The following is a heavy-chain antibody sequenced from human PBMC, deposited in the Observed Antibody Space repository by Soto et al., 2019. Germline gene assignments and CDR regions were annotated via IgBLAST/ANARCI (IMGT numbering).Heavy chain of an antibody. CDR1: GGSIISSY. V-gene: IGHV4-59*08. D-gene: IGHD3-10*01. CDR2: ISYSGST. CDR3: ARHSLDSYLSAYYMDV. Sequence: QVQLQESGPGLVKSSETLSLTCTVSGGSIISSYWSWIRQPPGKGLEWIGYISYSGSTNYNPSLKSRVTISLDTYNRQFSLNLNSVTATDTAVYYCARHSLDSYLSAYYMDVWGRGTTVTVSS. J-gene: IGHJ6*03.